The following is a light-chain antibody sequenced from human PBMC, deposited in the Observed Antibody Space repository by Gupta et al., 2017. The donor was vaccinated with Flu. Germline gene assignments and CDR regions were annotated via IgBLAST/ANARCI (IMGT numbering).Light chain of an antibody. Sequence: ERATLSCWASQSVSSSYLAWYQQKPGQAPKLLIYGASSRATGIPDRFSGSGSGTDFTLTISRLEPEDFAVYYCQQYGSSLVTFGQGTKLEIK. CDR3: QQYGSSLVT. CDR1: QSVSSSY. J-gene: IGKJ2*01. CDR2: GAS. V-gene: IGKV3-20*01.